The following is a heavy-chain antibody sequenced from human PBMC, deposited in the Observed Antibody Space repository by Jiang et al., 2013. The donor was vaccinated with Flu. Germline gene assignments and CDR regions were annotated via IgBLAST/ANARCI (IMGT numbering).Heavy chain of an antibody. CDR2: ISYDGSNK. J-gene: IGHJ6*02. CDR3: ARSGLIYYYYYGMDV. D-gene: IGHD2-8*01. V-gene: IGHV3-30-3*01. Sequence: HWVRQAPGKGLEWVAVISYDGSNKYYADSVKGRFTISRDNSKNTLYLQMNSLRAEDTAVYYCARSGLIYYYYYGMDVWGQGTTVTVSS.